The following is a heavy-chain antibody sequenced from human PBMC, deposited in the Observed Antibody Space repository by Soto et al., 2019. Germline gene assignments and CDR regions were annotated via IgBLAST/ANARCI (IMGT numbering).Heavy chain of an antibody. CDR3: ARGGTPYSSSWYHFDY. D-gene: IGHD6-13*01. CDR1: GGSISSYY. Sequence: QVQLQESGPGLVKPSETLSLTCTVSGGSISSYYWSWIRQPPGKGLEWIGYIYDSGSTNSNPSLKSRVTISVDTSKNQFSLKLRSVTAADTAVYYCARGGTPYSSSWYHFDYWGQGTLVTVSS. CDR2: IYDSGST. J-gene: IGHJ4*02. V-gene: IGHV4-59*08.